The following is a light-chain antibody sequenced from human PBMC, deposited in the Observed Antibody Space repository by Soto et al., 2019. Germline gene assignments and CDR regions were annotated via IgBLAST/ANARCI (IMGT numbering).Light chain of an antibody. CDR3: SSHTSTSRYV. V-gene: IGLV2-14*03. CDR2: DVS. Sequence: QSALTQPASVSGSPGQSITLSCTGTSSDVGGNHVSWYQQHPGNAPRLIIYDVSNRPSGISNRFSGSKSDNTASLTISGLQADDEADYYCSSHTSTSRYVFGAGTKVTVL. J-gene: IGLJ1*01. CDR1: SSDVGGNH.